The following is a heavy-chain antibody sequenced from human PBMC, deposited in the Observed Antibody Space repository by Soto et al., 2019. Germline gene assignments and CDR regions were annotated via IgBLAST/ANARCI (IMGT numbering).Heavy chain of an antibody. Sequence: GESLKISCKVSGYSFTSYWIGWVRQMPGKGLEWMGIIYPGDSDTRYSLSFQGQVTISADKSISTAYLQWSSLKASDTAMYYCARVSVVRGVIVWFDPWGQGTLVTVSS. V-gene: IGHV5-51*01. J-gene: IGHJ5*02. CDR1: GYSFTSYW. CDR3: ARVSVVRGVIVWFDP. D-gene: IGHD3-10*01. CDR2: IYPGDSDT.